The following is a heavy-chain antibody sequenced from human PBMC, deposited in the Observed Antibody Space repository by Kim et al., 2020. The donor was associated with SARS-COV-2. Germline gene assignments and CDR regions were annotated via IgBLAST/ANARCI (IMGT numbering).Heavy chain of an antibody. Sequence: SVKVSCKASRGTSGSYAIIWVRQAPGQGLEWMGRIIPLLGIATYAQESQGRVTITADKSTSTAYMELSSLRSEDTAVYYCAQSRDDFRRTLYMDVWGKGTTVIV. J-gene: IGHJ6*03. CDR2: IIPLLGIA. CDR1: RGTSGSYA. CDR3: AQSRDDFRRTLYMDV. V-gene: IGHV1-69*04. D-gene: IGHD3-3*01.